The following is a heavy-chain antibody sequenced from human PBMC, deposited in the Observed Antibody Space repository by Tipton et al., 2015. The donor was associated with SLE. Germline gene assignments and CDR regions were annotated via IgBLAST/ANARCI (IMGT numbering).Heavy chain of an antibody. CDR1: GGSITSYY. V-gene: IGHV4-59*04. CDR3: ARRMTAGSFDY. Sequence: LRLSCTVSGGSITSYYWSWIRQPPGKGLEWIGHIYYSGSTYYNPSLKSRVTISVDTSKNQFSLKLTSVTAADTAVYYCARRMTAGSFDYWGQGTLVTVSS. D-gene: IGHD6-13*01. CDR2: IYYSGST. J-gene: IGHJ4*02.